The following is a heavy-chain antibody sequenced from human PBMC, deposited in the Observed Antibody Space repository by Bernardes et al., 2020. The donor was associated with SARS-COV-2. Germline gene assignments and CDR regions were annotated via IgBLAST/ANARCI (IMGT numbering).Heavy chain of an antibody. Sequence: SETLSLTCTVSGGAISNNNYFWGWVRQPPGKGLEWIGSIYYGGSAYYNPSLKSRVTISVDTSRNQFSLKLRSMTAADTAVYYCARPSRDGYGDDPFDIWGQGTMVTVSS. D-gene: IGHD2-2*03. J-gene: IGHJ3*02. V-gene: IGHV4-39*01. CDR1: GGAISNNNYF. CDR2: IYYGGSA. CDR3: ARPSRDGYGDDPFDI.